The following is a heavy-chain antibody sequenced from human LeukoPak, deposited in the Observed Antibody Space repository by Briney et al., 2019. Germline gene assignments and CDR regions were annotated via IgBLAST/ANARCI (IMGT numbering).Heavy chain of an antibody. J-gene: IGHJ4*02. Sequence: PSETLPLTCAVYGGSFSGYYWSWIRQPPGKGLEWIGEINHSGSTNYNPSLKSRVTISVDTSKNQFSLKVNSVTAADTAVYYCAKIQSSGWSPFDFWGQGTLVTVSS. CDR2: INHSGST. D-gene: IGHD6-19*01. CDR1: GGSFSGYY. CDR3: AKIQSSGWSPFDF. V-gene: IGHV4-34*01.